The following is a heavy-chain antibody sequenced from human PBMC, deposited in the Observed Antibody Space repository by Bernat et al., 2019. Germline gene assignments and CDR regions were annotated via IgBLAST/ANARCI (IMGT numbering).Heavy chain of an antibody. CDR3: AKAEYSSSSRHFDY. Sequence: EVQLVESGGGLVKPGGSLRLSCAASGFTFSNAWMSWVRQAPGKGLVWVSRVNGDGSSTSYADSVKGRFTISRDNAKNTLYLQMNSLRAEDTAVYYCAKAEYSSSSRHFDYWGQGTLVTVSS. V-gene: IGHV3-74*02. J-gene: IGHJ4*02. CDR1: GFTFSNAW. D-gene: IGHD6-6*01. CDR2: VNGDGSST.